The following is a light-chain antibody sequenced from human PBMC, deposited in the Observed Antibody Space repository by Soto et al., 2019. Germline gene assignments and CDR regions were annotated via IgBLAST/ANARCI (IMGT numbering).Light chain of an antibody. Sequence: DIPMTQSPSSLSASVGDRVTITCRASQSISNYLNWYQQIPGKAPKLLIHAASSLQSGVPSRFSGSGSETDFTLTISSLQPEDFATYYCQQSYHTPLTFGQGTRLEIK. V-gene: IGKV1-39*01. CDR3: QQSYHTPLT. CDR2: AAS. J-gene: IGKJ5*01. CDR1: QSISNY.